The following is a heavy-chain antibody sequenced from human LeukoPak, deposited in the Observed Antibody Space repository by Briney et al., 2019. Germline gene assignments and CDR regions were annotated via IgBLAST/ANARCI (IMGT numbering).Heavy chain of an antibody. J-gene: IGHJ4*02. CDR1: GFTFSSYA. CDR3: ARDLYYDFWSGYRREYYFDY. D-gene: IGHD3-3*01. V-gene: IGHV3-30-3*01. Sequence: PGRSLRVSCAASGFTFSSYAMHWVRQAPGNGLEWVAVISYDGSNKYYADSVKGRFTISRDNSKNTLYLQMNSLRAEDTAVYYCARDLYYDFWSGYRREYYFDYWGQGTLVTVSS. CDR2: ISYDGSNK.